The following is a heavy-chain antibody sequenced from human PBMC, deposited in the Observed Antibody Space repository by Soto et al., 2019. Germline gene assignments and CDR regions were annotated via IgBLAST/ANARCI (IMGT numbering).Heavy chain of an antibody. D-gene: IGHD1-1*01. CDR2: ISSGGGTI. J-gene: IGHJ6*02. Sequence: GGSLRLSCAASGFTFSSFEMNWVRQAPGKGLEWVSYISSGGGTIYYADSVKGRFTISKDNAKNSLYLQMNSLRAEDTGVYYCARVSRIPVQGMDVWGQGXTVTVYS. CDR1: GFTFSSFE. V-gene: IGHV3-48*03. CDR3: ARVSRIPVQGMDV.